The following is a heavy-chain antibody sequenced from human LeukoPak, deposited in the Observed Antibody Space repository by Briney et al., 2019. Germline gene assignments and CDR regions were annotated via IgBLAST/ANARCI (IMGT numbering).Heavy chain of an antibody. J-gene: IGHJ6*03. CDR3: ARDGSWNDHQNYYYYYMDV. V-gene: IGHV4-61*01. CDR1: GGSISSSPYY. Sequence: PSETLSLTCTVSGGSISSSPYYWSWIRQPPGKGLEWIGYIYYSGSTNYNPSLKSRVTISVDTSKNQFSLKLSSVTAADTAVYYCARDGSWNDHQNYYYYYMDVWGKGTTVTVSS. CDR2: IYYSGST. D-gene: IGHD1-1*01.